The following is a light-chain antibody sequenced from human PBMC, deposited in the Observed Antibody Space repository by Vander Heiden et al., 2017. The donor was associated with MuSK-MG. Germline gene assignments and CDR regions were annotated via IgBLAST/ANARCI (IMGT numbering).Light chain of an antibody. J-gene: IGLJ2*01. CDR3: NSRDSSSNPDVV. V-gene: IGLV3-19*01. CDR1: SLRSYY. Sequence: SSELTQDPAVSVALGQTVRITCQGDSLRSYYASWYQQKPGQAPVLVIYGNNNRPSGIPDRFSGSSSGNTASLTINRAEAEDEADDYCNSRDSSSNPDVVFGGGTKLTVL. CDR2: GNN.